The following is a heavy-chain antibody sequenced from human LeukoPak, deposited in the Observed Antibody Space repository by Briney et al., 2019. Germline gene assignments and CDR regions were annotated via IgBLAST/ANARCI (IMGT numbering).Heavy chain of an antibody. V-gene: IGHV1-8*01. CDR1: GYTFTSYD. J-gene: IGHJ6*03. Sequence: GASVKVSCKASGYTFTSYDINWVRQATGQGLEWMGWMNPNSGNTGYAQKFQDRVTMTRNTSISTAYMELSSLRSEDTAVYYCARSQWELRISYYYYYMDVWGKGTTVTVSS. CDR3: ARSQWELRISYYYYYMDV. CDR2: MNPNSGNT. D-gene: IGHD1-26*01.